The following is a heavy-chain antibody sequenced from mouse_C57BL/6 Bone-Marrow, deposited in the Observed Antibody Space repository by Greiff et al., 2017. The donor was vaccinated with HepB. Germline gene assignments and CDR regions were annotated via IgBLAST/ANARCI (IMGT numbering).Heavy chain of an antibody. CDR3: TRDYYGSPGWYFDV. CDR1: GFTFSSYA. CDR2: ISSGGDYI. V-gene: IGHV5-9-1*02. D-gene: IGHD1-1*01. Sequence: EVKLMESGEGLVKPGGSLKLSCAASGFTFSSYAMSWVRQTPEKRLEWVAYISSGGDYIYYADTVKGRFTISRDNARNTLYLQMSSLKSEDTAMYYCTRDYYGSPGWYFDVWSTGTTVTVSS. J-gene: IGHJ1*03.